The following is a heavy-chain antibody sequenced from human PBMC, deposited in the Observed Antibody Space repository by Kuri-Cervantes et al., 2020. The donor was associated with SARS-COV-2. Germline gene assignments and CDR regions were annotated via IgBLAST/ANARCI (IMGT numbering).Heavy chain of an antibody. D-gene: IGHD1-26*01. V-gene: IGHV4-34*01. CDR2: INHSGST. CDR3: ARSGSYPPWFDP. Sequence: SETLSLTCSVSGVSRPGYYWTWIRQPPGKGLEWIGEINHSGSTNYNPSLKSRVTISVDTSKNQFSLKLSSVTAADTAVYYCARSGSYPPWFDPWGQGTLVTVSS. CDR1: GVSRPGYY. J-gene: IGHJ5*02.